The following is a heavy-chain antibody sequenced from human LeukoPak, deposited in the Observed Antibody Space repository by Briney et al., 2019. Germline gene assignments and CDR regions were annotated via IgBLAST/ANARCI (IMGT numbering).Heavy chain of an antibody. Sequence: PSDTLSLTCTVSGGSISSSSYYWGWIRQPPGKGLEWTGSISYSGSTSYNPSLKSRVTISVDTSKNQFSLNLISVTAADTAVYYCARLLSTGTGGRGYCDYWGQGTLVTVST. V-gene: IGHV4-39*01. CDR2: ISYSGST. J-gene: IGHJ4*02. CDR3: ARLLSTGTGGRGYCDY. CDR1: GGSISSSSYY. D-gene: IGHD1-1*01.